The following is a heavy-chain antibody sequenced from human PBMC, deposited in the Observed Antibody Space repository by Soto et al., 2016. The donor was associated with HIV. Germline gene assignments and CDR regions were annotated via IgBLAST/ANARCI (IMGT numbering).Heavy chain of an antibody. J-gene: IGHJ1*01. V-gene: IGHV1-69*14. CDR3: AITEGRLNVITKYFHI. Sequence: QVQIIQSETELKTPGSAVRVSCTFSGTSFGTYCVSWVRQAPALGLEWIGGVIPISKTVDHAPDFLGRVSLSADMYMKTAYLDLANLRPEDTAVYYCAITEGRLNVITKYFHIWGQGTLITVSS. CDR2: VIPISKTV. CDR1: GTSFGTYC.